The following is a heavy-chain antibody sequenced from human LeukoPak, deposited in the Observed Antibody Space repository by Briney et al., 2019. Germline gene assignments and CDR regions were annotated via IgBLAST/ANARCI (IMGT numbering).Heavy chain of an antibody. D-gene: IGHD5-18*01. V-gene: IGHV1-18*01. Sequence: ASVKVSCKASGYTFTSYGISWVRQAPGQGLEGMGWIGAYNGNTNYAQKLLGRVTVTTDTSTSIAYMELRSLRSDDTAVYYCARVVARYSFPEGYMDVWGKGTTVTVSS. CDR1: GYTFTSYG. CDR3: ARVVARYSFPEGYMDV. J-gene: IGHJ6*03. CDR2: IGAYNGNT.